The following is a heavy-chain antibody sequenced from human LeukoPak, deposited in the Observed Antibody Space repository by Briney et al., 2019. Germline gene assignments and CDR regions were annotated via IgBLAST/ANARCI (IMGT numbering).Heavy chain of an antibody. CDR3: ASVWIGGSAYYFDAH. CDR1: GGTFSSYA. CDR2: IIPIFGTA. J-gene: IGHJ4*02. Sequence: GASVKVSCKASGGTFSSYAISWVRQAPGQGLEWMGRIIPIFGTANYAQKFQGRVTITTDESTSTAYMELSSLRSEDTAVYYCASVWIGGSAYYFDAHWGQGTLVTVSS. D-gene: IGHD2/OR15-2a*01. V-gene: IGHV1-69*05.